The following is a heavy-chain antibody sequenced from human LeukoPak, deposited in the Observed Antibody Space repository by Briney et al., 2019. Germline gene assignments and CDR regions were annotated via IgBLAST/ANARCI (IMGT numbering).Heavy chain of an antibody. CDR3: ARGPRGFDP. V-gene: IGHV3-53*01. CDR1: GFIVSSND. J-gene: IGHJ5*02. Sequence: PGGSLRLSCAASGFIVSSNDMSWVRQAPGKGLEWVSVIYNGGTFYADSVKGRFTISRDNSKNTLYLQMNSLRAEGTAVYYCARGPRGFDPWGQGTLVTVSS. CDR2: IYNGGT.